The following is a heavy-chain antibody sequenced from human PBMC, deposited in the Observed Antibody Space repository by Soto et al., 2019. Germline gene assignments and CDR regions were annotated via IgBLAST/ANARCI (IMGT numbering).Heavy chain of an antibody. J-gene: IGHJ4*02. D-gene: IGHD1-26*01. CDR1: GGSIGSGGHS. Sequence: QLQLQESGSRLVKPSQTLSLICDVSGGSIGSGGHSWSWIRQPSGKGLEWIGYIYHSGSTYYHPSLKSRITISIDRSKHQFSLKLNSVTAADTALYYCASNLLGNIDYWGQGTLVTVSS. CDR2: IYHSGST. V-gene: IGHV4-30-2*01. CDR3: ASNLLGNIDY.